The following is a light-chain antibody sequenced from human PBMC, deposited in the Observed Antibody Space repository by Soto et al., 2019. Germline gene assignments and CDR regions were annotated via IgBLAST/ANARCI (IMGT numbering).Light chain of an antibody. J-gene: IGLJ1*01. CDR1: TDDVGSTDS. Sequence: QSALTQPASVSGSPGQSITITCSGTTDDVGSTDSVSWYQHHPGEAPRLVIYEVKNRPSGVPGRFSGSESVNTASLSISGLQPEDEADYYCRTYTTTGSSIFGSGTKLTVL. CDR2: EVK. V-gene: IGLV2-14*01. CDR3: RTYTTTGSSI.